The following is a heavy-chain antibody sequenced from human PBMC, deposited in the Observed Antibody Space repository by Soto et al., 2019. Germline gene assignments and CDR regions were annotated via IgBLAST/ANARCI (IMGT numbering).Heavy chain of an antibody. CDR2: IKQDGSEK. D-gene: IGHD3-16*01. V-gene: IGHV3-7*01. J-gene: IGHJ5*02. Sequence: PXGSLRLSGAASGFTFSSHRLSWFRQAPGKGLEWVANIKQDGSEKYYVGSVKCRFTISRDNAKNSLYLQMNGLRAEDTAVYYCARLRDLDWFDPWGQGTLVTVSS. CDR3: ARLRDLDWFDP. CDR1: GFTFSSHR.